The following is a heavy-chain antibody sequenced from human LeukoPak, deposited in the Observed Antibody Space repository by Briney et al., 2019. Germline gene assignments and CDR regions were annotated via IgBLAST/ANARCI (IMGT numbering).Heavy chain of an antibody. Sequence: PSETLSLTCTVSGGSINNSPYYWGWIRQPPGKELEWIVSMHYSGTTYYNPSLKSRVTMSIDTSKNQFSLRLISVTAADTAVFYCARNDRGRPADYWGQGTLVTVSS. CDR3: ARNDRGRPADY. J-gene: IGHJ4*02. CDR2: MHYSGTT. V-gene: IGHV4-39*01. D-gene: IGHD1-26*01. CDR1: GGSINNSPYY.